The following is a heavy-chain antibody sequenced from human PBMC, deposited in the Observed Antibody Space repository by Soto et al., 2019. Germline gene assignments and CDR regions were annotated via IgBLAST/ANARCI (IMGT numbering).Heavy chain of an antibody. V-gene: IGHV1-24*01. CDR3: AARLRRYGSRYFYDY. D-gene: IGHD2-15*01. CDR2: FDRGDGEI. CDR1: RDTLTKLS. J-gene: IGHJ4*02. Sequence: ASVKVSCKVSRDTLTKLSMHWVRQAPGEGLEWMGGFDRGDGEIIYAQKFQGRLTMAEETSTDTAYMELSSLRSEDTAVYYCAARLRRYGSRYFYDYWGQGTLVTVS.